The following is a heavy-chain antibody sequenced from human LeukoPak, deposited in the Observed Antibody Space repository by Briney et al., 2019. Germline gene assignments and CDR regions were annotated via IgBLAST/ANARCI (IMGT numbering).Heavy chain of an antibody. CDR1: GGSLSDYY. D-gene: IGHD5-24*01. V-gene: IGHV4-59*01. CDR2: IYYSGST. J-gene: IGHJ6*03. CDR3: ARVGDGYNYFPYYYMDF. Sequence: ASETLSLTCTVSGGSLSDYYWTWVRQPPGKGLEWIGYIYYSGSTNYNPSLKSRVTISVDTSKTQFSLRLSSVTAADTAIYYCARVGDGYNYFPYYYMDFWGKGTTVIVSS.